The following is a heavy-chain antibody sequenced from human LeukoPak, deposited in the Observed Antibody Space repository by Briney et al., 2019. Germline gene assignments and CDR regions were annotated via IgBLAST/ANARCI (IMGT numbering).Heavy chain of an antibody. CDR1: GFTFSSYA. J-gene: IGHJ6*02. V-gene: IGHV3-30-3*01. CDR2: ISYDGSNK. CDR3: ARPLHTVTWGCMDV. D-gene: IGHD4-17*01. Sequence: GRSLRLSCAASGFTFSSYAMHWVRQAPGKGLEGVAVISYDGSNKYYADSVKGRFTISRDNSKNTLYLQMNSLRAEDTAVYYCARPLHTVTWGCMDVWGQGTTVTVSS.